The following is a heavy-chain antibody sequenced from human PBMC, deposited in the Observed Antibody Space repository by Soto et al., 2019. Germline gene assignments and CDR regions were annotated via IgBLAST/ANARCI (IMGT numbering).Heavy chain of an antibody. CDR1: GGSISSGGYS. CDR3: ARARTGSYYYYGMDV. Sequence: NPSETLSLTCAVSGGSISSGGYSWSWIRQPPGKGLEWIGYIYHSGSTYYNPSLKSRVTISVDRSKNQFSLKLSSVTAADTAVYYCARARTGSYYYYGMDVWGQGTTVTVSS. D-gene: IGHD3-9*01. V-gene: IGHV4-30-2*01. CDR2: IYHSGST. J-gene: IGHJ6*02.